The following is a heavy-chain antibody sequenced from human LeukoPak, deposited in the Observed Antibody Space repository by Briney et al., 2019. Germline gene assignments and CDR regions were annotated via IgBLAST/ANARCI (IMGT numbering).Heavy chain of an antibody. V-gene: IGHV1-3*01. CDR2: INAGNGNT. CDR1: GYTFTSYA. J-gene: IGHJ4*02. Sequence: ASVKVSCKASGYTFTSYAMHWVRQAPGQRLEWMGWINAGNGNTKYSQKFQGRVTITRDTSASTAYMELSSLRSEDTAVYYCARPPLVGATYYFDYWGQGTLVTVSS. CDR3: ARPPLVGATYYFDY. D-gene: IGHD1-26*01.